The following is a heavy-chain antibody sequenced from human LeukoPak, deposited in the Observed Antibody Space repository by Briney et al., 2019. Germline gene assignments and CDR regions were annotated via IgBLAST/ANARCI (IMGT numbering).Heavy chain of an antibody. D-gene: IGHD6-13*01. CDR1: GYIFTSYG. V-gene: IGHV1-18*01. CDR3: AKLAAAYYMDV. Sequence: GASVKVSCKASGYIFTSYGISWVRQAPGQGLEWMGWISAYNGNTNYAQKLQGRVAMSTDTSTSTAYMELRSLRSDDTAVYYCAKLAAAYYMDVWGKGTTVTVSS. J-gene: IGHJ6*03. CDR2: ISAYNGNT.